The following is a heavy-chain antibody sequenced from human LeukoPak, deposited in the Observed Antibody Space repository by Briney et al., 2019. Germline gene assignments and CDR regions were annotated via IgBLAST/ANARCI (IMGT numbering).Heavy chain of an antibody. Sequence: GGSLRLSCVASGFTLSNYWMSWVRQAPGKGLEWVSYGGSGGSTYYADSVKGRFTVSRDNSKSTLYLQMNSLTAEDTAVYYCAKMRGQYYHSYYMDAWGKGTTVTVSS. CDR2: GGSGGST. CDR1: GFTLSNYW. CDR3: AKMRGQYYHSYYMDA. V-gene: IGHV3-23*01. J-gene: IGHJ6*03.